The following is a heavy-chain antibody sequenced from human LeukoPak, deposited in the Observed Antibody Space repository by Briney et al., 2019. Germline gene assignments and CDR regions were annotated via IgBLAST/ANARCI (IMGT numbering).Heavy chain of an antibody. CDR1: GYTFTGYY. CDR3: ARDAYSSGWSLYYYYYGMDV. V-gene: IGHV1-2*02. J-gene: IGHJ6*02. D-gene: IGHD6-19*01. Sequence: ASVKVSCKASGYTFTGYYMHWVRQAPGQGLEWMGWINPNSGGTNYAQKFQGRVTMTRDTSISTAYMELSRLRSDDTAVYYCARDAYSSGWSLYYYYYGMDVWAKGPRSPSP. CDR2: INPNSGGT.